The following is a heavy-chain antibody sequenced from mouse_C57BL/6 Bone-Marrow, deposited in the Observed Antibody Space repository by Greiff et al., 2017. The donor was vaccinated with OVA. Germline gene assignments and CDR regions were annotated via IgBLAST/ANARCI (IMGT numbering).Heavy chain of an antibody. CDR3: ARDWDLYYFDY. CDR2: ISDGGSYT. V-gene: IGHV5-4*01. Sequence: EVQRVESGGGLVKPGGSLKLSCAASGFTFSSYAMSWVRQTPEKRLEWVATISDGGSYTYYPDNVKGRFTISRDNAKNNLYLQMSHLKSEDTAMYYCARDWDLYYFDYWGQGTTLTVSS. J-gene: IGHJ2*01. CDR1: GFTFSSYA. D-gene: IGHD4-1*01.